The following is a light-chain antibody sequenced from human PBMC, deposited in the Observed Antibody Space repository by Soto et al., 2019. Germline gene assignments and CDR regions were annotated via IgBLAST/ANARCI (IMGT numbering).Light chain of an antibody. J-gene: IGKJ5*01. Sequence: DIQMTQCPSSLSASIGDTVTITCRASQDISNYLAWYQQKPGKAPKLLIYDASNLETGVPSRFSGSGSGTDFTFTISSLQPEDIATYYCQQYDNLPTFGQGTRLEIK. CDR3: QQYDNLPT. CDR1: QDISNY. CDR2: DAS. V-gene: IGKV1-33*01.